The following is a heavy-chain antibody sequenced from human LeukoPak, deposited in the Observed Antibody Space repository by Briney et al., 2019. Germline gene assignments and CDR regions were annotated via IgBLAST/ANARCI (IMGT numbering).Heavy chain of an antibody. CDR2: INPNSGRT. CDR1: RYSFTQYY. D-gene: IGHD5-18*01. CDR3: AVPLDTVDAFDI. J-gene: IGHJ3*02. V-gene: IGHV1-2*02. Sequence: SVTVSHMPSRYSFTQYYILGVGQAPGQGGEGIGSINPNSGRTDYPQKFQDRVTMTRDTSISTAYMELRGLRSDDTAVYYCAVPLDTVDAFDIWGEGTMVTVSS.